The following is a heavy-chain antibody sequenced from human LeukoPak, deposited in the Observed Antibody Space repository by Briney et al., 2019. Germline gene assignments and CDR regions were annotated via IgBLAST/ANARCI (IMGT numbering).Heavy chain of an antibody. CDR3: ARGAPGY. Sequence: SETLSLTCAVYGGSFSGYSWTWIRQSPGKGLEWIGQINDRGSTKYNPSLKSRVAISVDTSKNQFFLILNSVTAADTAAYYCARGAPGYWGQGTLVTVSS. CDR1: GGSFSGYS. CDR2: INDRGST. J-gene: IGHJ4*02. V-gene: IGHV4-34*01.